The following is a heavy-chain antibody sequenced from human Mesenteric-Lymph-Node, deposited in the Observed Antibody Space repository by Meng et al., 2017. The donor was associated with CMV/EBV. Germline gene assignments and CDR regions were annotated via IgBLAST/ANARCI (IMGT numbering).Heavy chain of an antibody. CDR3: ARGLHAWPPPLGDY. Sequence: ASVKVSCKASGYTFSDYYMHWVRQAPGQGLEWMGWINPNSGGTNYAQKFQGRVTMTRDTSISTAYMELSRLRSDDTAVYYCARGLHAWPPPLGDYWGQGTLVTVSS. CDR2: INPNSGGT. V-gene: IGHV1-2*02. D-gene: IGHD1-26*01. J-gene: IGHJ4*02. CDR1: GYTFSDYY.